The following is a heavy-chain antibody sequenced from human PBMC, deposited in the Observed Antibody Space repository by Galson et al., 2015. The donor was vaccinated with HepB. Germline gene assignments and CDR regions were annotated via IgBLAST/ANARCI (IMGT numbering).Heavy chain of an antibody. CDR3: AREEPPWKRQLNY. V-gene: IGHV3-64*01. CDR2: INSNGDRT. D-gene: IGHD6-13*01. CDR1: GFTLSSYA. Sequence: SLRLSCAASGFTLSSYAMHWVRQAPGKGLEFVSAINSNGDRTYYANSVKGRFTISRDTSKNTLYLQMGSLRAEDMAVYYCAREEPPWKRQLNYWGQGTLVTVSS. J-gene: IGHJ4*02.